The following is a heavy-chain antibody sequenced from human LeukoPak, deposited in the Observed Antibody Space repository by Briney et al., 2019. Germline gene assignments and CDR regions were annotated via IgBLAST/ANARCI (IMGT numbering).Heavy chain of an antibody. CDR3: AHLMIAGPHDAFDI. V-gene: IGHV2-5*02. CDR1: SLSTSGVG. Sequence: SLSTSGVGVGWIRQPPGKALEWLALIYWDDDKRYSPSLKSRLTITKDTSKNQVVLTMTNMDPVDTATYYCAHLMIAGPHDAFDIWGQGTMVTGPS. CDR2: IYWDDDK. D-gene: IGHD3-22*01. J-gene: IGHJ3*02.